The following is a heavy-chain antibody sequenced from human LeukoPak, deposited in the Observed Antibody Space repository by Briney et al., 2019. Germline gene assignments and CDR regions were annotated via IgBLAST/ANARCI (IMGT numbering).Heavy chain of an antibody. CDR1: GGSISSHY. CDR2: IYYSGST. D-gene: IGHD6-13*01. Sequence: PSETLSLTCTVSGGSISSHYWSWIRQPPGEGLEWIGYIYYSGSTNYNPSLKSRVTISVDTSKNQFSLKLSSVTAADTAVYYCATTPFPGIAAAGTDYWGQGTLVTVSS. V-gene: IGHV4-59*11. CDR3: ATTPFPGIAAAGTDY. J-gene: IGHJ4*02.